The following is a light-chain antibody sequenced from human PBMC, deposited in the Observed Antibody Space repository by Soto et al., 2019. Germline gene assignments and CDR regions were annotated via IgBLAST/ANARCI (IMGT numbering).Light chain of an antibody. CDR1: QAIFRDSSGRHL. CDR2: WAS. J-gene: IGKJ2*01. CDR3: QQFYSPPLFA. Sequence: SPLSCWSSQAIFRDSSGRHLLAWYQQKPGQPPKLLIYWASTRESGVPDRFSGIGSGTDFTLTISSLQAEDVAVYYCQQFYSPPLFAYGQGTKLEI. V-gene: IGKV4-1*01.